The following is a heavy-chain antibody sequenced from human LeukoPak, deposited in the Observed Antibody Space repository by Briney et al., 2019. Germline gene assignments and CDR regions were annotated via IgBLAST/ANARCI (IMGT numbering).Heavy chain of an antibody. CDR1: GFTFSSYA. Sequence: PGGSLRLSCAASGFTFSSYAMHWVRQAPGKGLEYVSAISSTGVSTYYANSVKGRFTISRDNSKNTLHLQMDSLRVEDMAVYYCARRLTGYNSGYDYWGQGTLVTVSS. V-gene: IGHV3-64*01. D-gene: IGHD6-19*01. J-gene: IGHJ4*02. CDR2: ISSTGVST. CDR3: ARRLTGYNSGYDY.